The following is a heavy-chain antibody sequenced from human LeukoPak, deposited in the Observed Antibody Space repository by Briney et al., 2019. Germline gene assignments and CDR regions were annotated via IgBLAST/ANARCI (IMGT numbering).Heavy chain of an antibody. CDR3: ATGGDGDRLNY. J-gene: IGHJ4*02. Sequence: SETLSLTCAVYGGSLSGNYWSWIRQPPGKGLEWIGEIHHSGSTNYNPSLKSRVTISVDTSKNQFSLKLSSVTAADTAVYYCATGGDGDRLNYWGQGTLVTVSS. V-gene: IGHV4-34*01. CDR1: GGSLSGNY. CDR2: IHHSGST. D-gene: IGHD3-10*01.